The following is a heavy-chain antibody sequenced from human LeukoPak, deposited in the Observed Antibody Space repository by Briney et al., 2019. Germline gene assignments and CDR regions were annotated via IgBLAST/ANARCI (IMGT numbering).Heavy chain of an antibody. V-gene: IGHV1-8*01. CDR2: MNPNSGNT. Sequence: ASVKVSCKASGYTFTSYDINWVRQATGQGLEWMGWMNPNSGNTGYAQKFQGRVTMTRNTSISTAYMELSSLRSEDTAVYYCARQNYYGSGSLDANWFDPWGQGTLVTVSS. J-gene: IGHJ5*02. D-gene: IGHD3-10*01. CDR1: GYTFTSYD. CDR3: ARQNYYGSGSLDANWFDP.